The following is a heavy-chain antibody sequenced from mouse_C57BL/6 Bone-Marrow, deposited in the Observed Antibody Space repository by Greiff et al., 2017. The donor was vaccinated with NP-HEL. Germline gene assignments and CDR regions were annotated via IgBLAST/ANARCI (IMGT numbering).Heavy chain of an antibody. CDR1: GFSLTSYG. CDR2: IWSDGST. Sequence: VQLQESGPGLVAPSQSLSITCTVSGFSLTSYGVHWVRQPPGKGLEWLVVIWSDGSTTYNSALKSRLSISKDNSKSQVFLKMNSLQTDDTAMYYWDRHRGHEGYALDYWGQGTSVTVSS. D-gene: IGHD3-1*01. V-gene: IGHV2-6*02. J-gene: IGHJ4*01. CDR3: DRHRGHEGYALDY.